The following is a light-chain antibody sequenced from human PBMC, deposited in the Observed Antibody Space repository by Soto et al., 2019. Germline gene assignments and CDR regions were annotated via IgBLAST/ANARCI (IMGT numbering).Light chain of an antibody. CDR2: EGN. V-gene: IGLV2-23*01. J-gene: IGLJ1*01. CDR1: SGDVGSYNL. CDR3: CSYAGSRIYV. Sequence: QSALTQPASVSGSPGQSITISCTKTSGDVGSYNLVSWYQHHPGKAPKFIIYEGNKRPSGVSNHFSGSKSGNTASLTISGLQAEDEADYYCCSYAGSRIYVFGTGTKLTVL.